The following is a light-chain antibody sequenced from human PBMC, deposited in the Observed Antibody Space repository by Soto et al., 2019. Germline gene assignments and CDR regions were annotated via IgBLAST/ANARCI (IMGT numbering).Light chain of an antibody. J-gene: IGKJ4*01. CDR1: QSVSSNS. V-gene: IGKV3-20*01. CDR3: QQYGSSPPVT. CDR2: AAS. Sequence: EIVLTQSPGTLSLSPGGRATLSCRASQSVSSNSLVWYQQKPGQAPRLLIYAASSRATGIPDRFSGSGSGTDFTLTISRLEPEDFAVYYCQQYGSSPPVTFGGGTKVEIK.